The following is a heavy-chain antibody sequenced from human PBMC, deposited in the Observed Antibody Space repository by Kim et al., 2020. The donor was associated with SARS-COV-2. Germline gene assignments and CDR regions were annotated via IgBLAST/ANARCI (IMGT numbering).Heavy chain of an antibody. V-gene: IGHV4-39*01. D-gene: IGHD6-6*01. Sequence: SETLSLTCTVSGGSISSSSYYWGWIRQPPGKGLEWIGSIYYSGSTYYNPSLKSRVTISVDTSKNQFSLKLSSVTAADTAVYYCARHRRRGIAARPYYFDYWGQGTLVTVSS. J-gene: IGHJ4*02. CDR3: ARHRRRGIAARPYYFDY. CDR1: GGSISSSSYY. CDR2: IYYSGST.